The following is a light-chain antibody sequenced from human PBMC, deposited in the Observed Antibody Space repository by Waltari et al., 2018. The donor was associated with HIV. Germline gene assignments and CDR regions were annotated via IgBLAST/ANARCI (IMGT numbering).Light chain of an antibody. V-gene: IGLV1-51*01. CDR1: NYNVTNNF. J-gene: IGLJ1*01. CDR2: DNE. CDR3: GTWDSSLSLYV. Sequence: QSVLTQPPSVSAAPGQKVTISCSGDNYNVTNNFVSWYQQLPGRAPRLLIYDNEKRPSRIPDRFSAFKAGMSATLVITGLQIVDEADYYCGTWDSSLSLYVFGTGTTVAVL.